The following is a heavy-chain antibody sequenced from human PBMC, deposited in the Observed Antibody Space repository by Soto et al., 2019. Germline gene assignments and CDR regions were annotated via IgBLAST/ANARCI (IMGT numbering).Heavy chain of an antibody. Sequence: GGSLRLSCAASGFTFSSYAMSWVRQAPGKGLEWVSAISGSGGSTYYADSVKGRFTISRDNSKNTLYLQMNSLRAEDTAVYYCAKPIRGCSSTSCLPVYFDYWGQGTLVTVSS. V-gene: IGHV3-23*01. CDR3: AKPIRGCSSTSCLPVYFDY. D-gene: IGHD2-2*01. CDR1: GFTFSSYA. J-gene: IGHJ4*02. CDR2: ISGSGGST.